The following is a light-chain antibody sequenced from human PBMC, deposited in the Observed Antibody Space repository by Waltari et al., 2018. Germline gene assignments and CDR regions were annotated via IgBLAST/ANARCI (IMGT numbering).Light chain of an antibody. J-gene: IGKJ2*01. Sequence: EIVLTQSPATLSLSPGERATLSCRASQSVSSYLAWYQQKPGQAPRLLIYGTYNRATGIPARFSGSWSGTDFTLTISSLEPEDFAVYYCQQRSSWPNTFGQGTKLEIK. CDR1: QSVSSY. CDR2: GTY. CDR3: QQRSSWPNT. V-gene: IGKV3-11*01.